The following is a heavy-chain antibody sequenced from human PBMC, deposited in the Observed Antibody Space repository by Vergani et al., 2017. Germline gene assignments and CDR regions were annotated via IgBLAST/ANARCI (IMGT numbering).Heavy chain of an antibody. J-gene: IGHJ3*02. Sequence: QVQLVQSGAEVKKPGASVKVSCKASGYTFTSYYMHWVRQAPGQGLEWMGIINPSGGSTSYAQKFQGRVTMTRDTSTSTVYMELSSLRSEDTAVYYCARSGAYYGSGSRPIEAFDIWGQGTMVTVSS. CDR2: INPSGGST. CDR1: GYTFTSYY. V-gene: IGHV1-46*01. CDR3: ARSGAYYGSGSRPIEAFDI. D-gene: IGHD3-10*01.